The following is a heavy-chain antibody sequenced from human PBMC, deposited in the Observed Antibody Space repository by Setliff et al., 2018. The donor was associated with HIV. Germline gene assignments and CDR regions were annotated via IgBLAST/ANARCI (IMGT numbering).Heavy chain of an antibody. CDR1: GGALSGYS. CDR3: ASHRSVYYFDY. V-gene: IGHV4-34*12. J-gene: IGHJ4*02. Sequence: PSETLSLTCAVYGGALSGYSWSWIRQPPGKGLEWIGEIFHNGTIKYNPSLKSRVALSIDTSKSQISLTLTSLTTADTAVYYCASHRSVYYFDYWGQGTLVTVSS. CDR2: IFHNGTI.